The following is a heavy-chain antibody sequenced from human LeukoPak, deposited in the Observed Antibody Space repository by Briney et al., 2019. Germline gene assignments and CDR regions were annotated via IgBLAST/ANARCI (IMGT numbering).Heavy chain of an antibody. Sequence: GGSLRLSCAASGFTFSSYWMHWVRQAPGKGLVWVSRINNDGSSTSYADSVKGRFTISRDNAKNTLYLQMNSLRAEDTAVYYCARDLSDYGDAYYYGMDVWGQGTTVTVSS. V-gene: IGHV3-74*01. J-gene: IGHJ6*02. CDR1: GFTFSSYW. CDR3: ARDLSDYGDAYYYGMDV. D-gene: IGHD4-17*01. CDR2: INNDGSST.